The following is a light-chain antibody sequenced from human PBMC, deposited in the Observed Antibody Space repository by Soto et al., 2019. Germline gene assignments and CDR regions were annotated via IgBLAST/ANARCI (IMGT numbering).Light chain of an antibody. J-gene: IGKJ3*01. V-gene: IGKV4-1*01. CDR3: QQYYSTPNT. CDR2: WAS. CDR1: QSVLYSSNNKNY. Sequence: DIVMTQCPDSLAVSLGERATINCKSSQSVLYSSNNKNYLAWYQQKPGQPPNLLIYWASTRESGVPDRFSGSGSGTDFTLTISSLQAEDVAVYYCQQYYSTPNTFGPGTKADIQ.